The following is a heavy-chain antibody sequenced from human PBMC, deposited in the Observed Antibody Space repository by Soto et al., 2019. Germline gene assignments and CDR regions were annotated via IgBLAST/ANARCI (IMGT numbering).Heavy chain of an antibody. V-gene: IGHV4-34*01. CDR3: ARGLYCTNGVCYTLNFDC. D-gene: IGHD2-8*01. CDR1: GGSFSGYY. Sequence: SETLSLTCAVYGGSFSGYYWSWIRQPPGKGLEWIGEINHSGSTNYNPSLKSRVTISVDTSKNQFSLKLSSVTAADTAVYYCARGLYCTNGVCYTLNFDCWGQGTLVTVSS. J-gene: IGHJ4*02. CDR2: INHSGST.